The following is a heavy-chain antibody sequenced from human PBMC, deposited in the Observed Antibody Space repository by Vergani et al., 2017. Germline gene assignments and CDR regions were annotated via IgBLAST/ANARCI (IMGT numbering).Heavy chain of an antibody. V-gene: IGHV3-7*01. D-gene: IGHD3-10*01. CDR3: VRVPLNRRGSGKYGMNNYHGMEV. J-gene: IGHJ6*02. Sequence: VQLVESGGGVVPRGGSLRLSCAASGFISSSYWMSWVRQAPGKGLEWVANVNQDGSEKYYVDSVRGRFTISRDNAKNSIDLQMKSLRAEDTAVYFCVRVPLNRRGSGKYGMNNYHGMEVWGQGTTVNVSS. CDR1: GFISSSYW. CDR2: VNQDGSEK.